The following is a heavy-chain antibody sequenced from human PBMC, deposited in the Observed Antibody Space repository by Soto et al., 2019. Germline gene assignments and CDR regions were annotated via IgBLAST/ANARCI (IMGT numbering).Heavy chain of an antibody. V-gene: IGHV3-30-3*01. CDR3: ARDGDYDFWSGSPSFEQCWFDP. J-gene: IGHJ5*02. CDR2: ISYDGSNK. Sequence: QVQLVESGGGVVQPGRSLRLSCAASGFTFSSYAMHWVRQAPGKGLEWVAVISYDGSNKYYADSVKGRFTISRDNSKNTLYLQMNSLRAEDTAVYYCARDGDYDFWSGSPSFEQCWFDPWGQGTLDTFSS. CDR1: GFTFSSYA. D-gene: IGHD3-3*01.